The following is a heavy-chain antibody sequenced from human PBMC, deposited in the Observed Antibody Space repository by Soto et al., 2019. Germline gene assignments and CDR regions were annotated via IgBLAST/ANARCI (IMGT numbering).Heavy chain of an antibody. CDR2: ISSSSSYI. CDR3: ARGPSEAYYDFWSGYYGWFDP. CDR1: GITFSNYY. J-gene: IGHJ5*02. D-gene: IGHD3-3*01. Sequence: PGGSLRLSCAASGITFSNYYMNWIRQAPGKGLEWVSSISSSSSYIYYADSVKGRFTISRDNAKNSLYLQMNSLRAEDTAVYYCARGPSEAYYDFWSGYYGWFDPWGQGTLVTVSS. V-gene: IGHV3-21*01.